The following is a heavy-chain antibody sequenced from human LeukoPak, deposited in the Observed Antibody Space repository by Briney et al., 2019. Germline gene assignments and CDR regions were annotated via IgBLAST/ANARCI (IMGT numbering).Heavy chain of an antibody. J-gene: IGHJ5*02. D-gene: IGHD2-21*01. CDR2: IRIKANSYAT. Sequence: GGSLRLSCAASGFTFSGSAMHWVRQASGKGLEWVCRIRIKANSYATAYAASVKGRFTISRDDSKNTAYLQMNSLRAEDTALYYCARMIQVWSFDPWGQGTLVTVSS. CDR3: ARMIQVWSFDP. V-gene: IGHV3-73*01. CDR1: GFTFSGSA.